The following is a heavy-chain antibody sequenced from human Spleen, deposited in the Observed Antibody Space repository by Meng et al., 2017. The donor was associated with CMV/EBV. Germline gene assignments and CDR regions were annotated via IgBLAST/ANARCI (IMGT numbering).Heavy chain of an antibody. J-gene: IGHJ4*02. Sequence: GDSSWSWIRQPPGQGLEWIGYIYYSGSTYYNPSLKSRVTISVDTSKNQFSLKLSSVTAADTAVYYCASLGYCSSTSCQTRAYYFDYWGQGTLVTVSS. CDR3: ASLGYCSSTSCQTRAYYFDY. D-gene: IGHD2-2*01. CDR1: GDSS. V-gene: IGHV4-30-4*08. CDR2: IYYSGST.